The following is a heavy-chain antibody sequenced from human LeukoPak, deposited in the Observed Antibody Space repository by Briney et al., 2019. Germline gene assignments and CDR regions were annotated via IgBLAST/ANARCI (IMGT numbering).Heavy chain of an antibody. CDR1: GYSFTGYY. J-gene: IGHJ4*02. D-gene: IGHD1-7*01. Sequence: ASVKVSCKASGYSFTGYYMHWMRQAPGQGLEWMGWINPNSGGTKYAQKFQGRVTMTRDTSISTAYMELSRLRSDDTAVYYCARAVVSGTWGILWGQGTLVTVSS. CDR2: INPNSGGT. V-gene: IGHV1-2*02. CDR3: ARAVVSGTWGIL.